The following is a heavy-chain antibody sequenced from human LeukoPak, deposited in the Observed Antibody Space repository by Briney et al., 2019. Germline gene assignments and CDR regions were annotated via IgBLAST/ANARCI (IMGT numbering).Heavy chain of an antibody. Sequence: GGSLRLSCAASGFTFGSNWMHWVRQVPGKGPVWVSRINSDGSSRSHADSVQGRFTISRDNAKNTLDLQMNSLREEDTALYYCVMGAPFEYWGPGILVTVSS. CDR3: VMGAPFEY. J-gene: IGHJ4*02. CDR1: GFTFGSNW. V-gene: IGHV3-74*01. D-gene: IGHD1-26*01. CDR2: INSDGSSR.